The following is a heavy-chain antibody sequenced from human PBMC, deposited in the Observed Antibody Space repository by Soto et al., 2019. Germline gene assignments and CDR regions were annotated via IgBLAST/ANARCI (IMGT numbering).Heavy chain of an antibody. V-gene: IGHV1-69*01. CDR3: AKKLGIDPFGSYGLDV. J-gene: IGHJ6*02. D-gene: IGHD7-27*01. Sequence: QVELVQSGAEVKKPGSSVKVSCKASGGNFITFAISWVRQAPGQGLEWMGEIIPISSTTKSAHKFQDRVTISADGSSRTVYMELRSQKSEDTAIYFCAKKLGIDPFGSYGLDVWGQGTTVTVSS. CDR2: IIPISSTT. CDR1: GGNFITFA.